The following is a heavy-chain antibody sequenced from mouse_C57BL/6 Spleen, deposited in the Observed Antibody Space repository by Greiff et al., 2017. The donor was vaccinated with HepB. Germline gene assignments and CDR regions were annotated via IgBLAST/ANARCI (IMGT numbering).Heavy chain of an antibody. J-gene: IGHJ3*01. CDR1: GYTFTSYW. CDR2: IYPSDSET. CDR3: ARSRGNYWFAY. D-gene: IGHD2-1*01. Sequence: QVQLQQPGAELVRPGSSVKLSCKASGYTFTSYWMDWVKQRPGQGLEWIGNIYPSDSETHYNQKFKDKATLTVDKSSSTAYMQLSSRTSEDSAVYYCARSRGNYWFAYWGQGTLVTVSA. V-gene: IGHV1-61*01.